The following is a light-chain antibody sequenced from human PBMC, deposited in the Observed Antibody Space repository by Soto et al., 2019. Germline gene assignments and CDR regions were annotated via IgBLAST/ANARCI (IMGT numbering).Light chain of an antibody. J-gene: IGKJ5*01. Sequence: VLTQSPATLSLSPGERATLSCRASQSVSSYLAWYQQKPGQAPRLLIYDASNRATGIPARFSGSGSGTDFTLTISSLGPEDFAIYYCQQRQYWPPITFGQGTRLEIK. CDR3: QQRQYWPPIT. CDR2: DAS. V-gene: IGKV3-11*01. CDR1: QSVSSY.